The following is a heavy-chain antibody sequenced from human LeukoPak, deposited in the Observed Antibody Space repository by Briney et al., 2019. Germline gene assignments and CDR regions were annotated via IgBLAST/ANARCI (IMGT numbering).Heavy chain of an antibody. V-gene: IGHV4-30-2*01. CDR3: ARGPRLFDY. CDR1: GGSISSGGYS. CDR2: IYHIGNT. Sequence: SQTLSLTCAVSGGSISSGGYSWSWIRQPPGKGLEWLGSIYHIGNTYYNPSLKSRVTISVDRSKNQFSLKLSSVTAADTAVYYCARGPRLFDYWGQGTLVTVSS. J-gene: IGHJ4*02.